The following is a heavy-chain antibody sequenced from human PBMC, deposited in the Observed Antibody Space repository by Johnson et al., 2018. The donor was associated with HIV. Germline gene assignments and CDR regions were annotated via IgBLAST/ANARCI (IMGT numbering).Heavy chain of an antibody. CDR3: ARDHGYWGMYDSSGLDRFDI. CDR2: ISSSGSTI. V-gene: IGHV3-11*04. D-gene: IGHD3-22*01. CDR1: GFTFSDYY. Sequence: HVQLVESGGGLVQPGGSLRLSCAASGFTFSDYYMSWIRQAPGKGLEWVSYISSSGSTIYYADSVKGRFTISRDNAKNSLYLQMNSLRAEDTAVYYCARDHGYWGMYDSSGLDRFDIWGQGTMVTVSS. J-gene: IGHJ3*02.